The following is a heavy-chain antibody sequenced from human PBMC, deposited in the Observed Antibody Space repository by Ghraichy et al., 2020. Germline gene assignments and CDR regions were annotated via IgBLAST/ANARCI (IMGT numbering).Heavy chain of an antibody. J-gene: IGHJ5*02. Sequence: SETLSLTCTVSGGSVSSSNYYWGWLRQPRGKGLEWIGSVHNTGTTYYNPSLQSRVTISVDTTKNQFSLKLSSVTAADTALYYSTRHPQSTGWDRVNWFDPWGQGTLVTVSS. V-gene: IGHV4-39*01. CDR1: GGSVSSSNYY. CDR3: TRHPQSTGWDRVNWFDP. D-gene: IGHD6-19*01. CDR2: VHNTGTT.